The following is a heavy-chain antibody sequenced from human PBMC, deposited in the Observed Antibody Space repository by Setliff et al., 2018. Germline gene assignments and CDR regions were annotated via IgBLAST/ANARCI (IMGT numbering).Heavy chain of an antibody. V-gene: IGHV4-34*01. CDR3: ARDPLTTNRRRAFDI. J-gene: IGHJ3*02. D-gene: IGHD4-17*01. CDR1: GGSFSGYY. CDR2: INHSGST. Sequence: KPSETLSLTCAVYGGSFSGYYWSWIRQPPGKGLEWIGEINHSGSTNYNPSLKSRVTISVDTSKNQFSLKLSSVTAADTAVYYCARDPLTTNRRRAFDIWGQGTMVTVSS.